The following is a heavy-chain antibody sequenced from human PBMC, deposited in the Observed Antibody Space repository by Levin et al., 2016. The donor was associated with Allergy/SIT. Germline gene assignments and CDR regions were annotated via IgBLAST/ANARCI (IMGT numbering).Heavy chain of an antibody. CDR1: GITFRSYG. CDR3: ARALSGTGWSAGDYFDP. J-gene: IGHJ5*02. Sequence: GGSLRLSCAASGITFRSYGLNWVRQAPGKGLEWVSYITGSGNTQYYAESVKGRFTISRDDDGNSLFLQMNSLRDDDTGVYYCARALSGTGWSAGDYFDPWGQGTLVTVSS. CDR2: ITGSGNTQ. D-gene: IGHD6-19*01. V-gene: IGHV3-48*02.